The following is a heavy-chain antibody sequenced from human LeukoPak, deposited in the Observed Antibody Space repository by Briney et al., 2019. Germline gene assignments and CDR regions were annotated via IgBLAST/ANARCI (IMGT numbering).Heavy chain of an antibody. J-gene: IGHJ3*02. Sequence: GGSLRLSCAASGFTFSNAWMSWVRQAPGKGLEWVGRIKSKTEGGTTDYAAPVKGRFTISRDDSKNTLYLQMNSLKTEDTAVYYCTSRNVDTAMVRNDAFDIWGQGTMVTVSS. CDR2: IKSKTEGGTT. CDR3: TSRNVDTAMVRNDAFDI. D-gene: IGHD5-18*01. V-gene: IGHV3-15*01. CDR1: GFTFSNAW.